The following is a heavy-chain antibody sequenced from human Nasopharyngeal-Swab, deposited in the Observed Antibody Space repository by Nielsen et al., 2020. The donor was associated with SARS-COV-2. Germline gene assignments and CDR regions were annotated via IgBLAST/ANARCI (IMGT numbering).Heavy chain of an antibody. CDR3: AKSPGEDAFDI. D-gene: IGHD2-21*01. V-gene: IGHV3-9*01. CDR1: GFTFDDYA. J-gene: IGHJ3*02. CDR2: ISWNSGSI. Sequence: SLNISCAASGFTFDDYAMHWVRQAPGKGLEWVSGISWNSGSIGYADSVKGRFTISRDNAKNSLYLQMNSLRAEDTALYYCAKSPGEDAFDIWGQGTMVTVSS.